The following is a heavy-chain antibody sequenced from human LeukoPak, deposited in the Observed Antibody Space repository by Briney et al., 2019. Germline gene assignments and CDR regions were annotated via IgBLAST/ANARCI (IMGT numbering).Heavy chain of an antibody. CDR3: ARAKRLGGNYYFDY. J-gene: IGHJ4*02. CDR2: MNPDSGNT. V-gene: IGHV1-8*01. D-gene: IGHD3-16*01. CDR1: GSTFTSYD. Sequence: ASVKVSCKASGSTFTSYDIKWVRQATGQGLEWMGWMNPDSGNTGYAQKFQGRVTMTRNTSISTAYMELSSLRSEDTAVYYCARAKRLGGNYYFDYWGQGTLVAVSS.